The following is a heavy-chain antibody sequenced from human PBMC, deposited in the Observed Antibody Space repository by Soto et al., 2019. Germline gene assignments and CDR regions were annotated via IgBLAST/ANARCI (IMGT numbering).Heavy chain of an antibody. V-gene: IGHV3-30*18. CDR3: AKPVSSLYTYYYYGMDV. D-gene: IGHD6-13*01. J-gene: IGHJ6*02. CDR1: GFTFSNYG. CDR2: ISYDGSNK. Sequence: GGSLRLSCAASGFTFSNYGMHWVRQAPGKGLEWVAVISYDGSNKYYADSVKGRFTISRDNSKNTLYLQMDSLRAEDTAVYYCAKPVSSLYTYYYYGMDVWGQGTTVTVSS.